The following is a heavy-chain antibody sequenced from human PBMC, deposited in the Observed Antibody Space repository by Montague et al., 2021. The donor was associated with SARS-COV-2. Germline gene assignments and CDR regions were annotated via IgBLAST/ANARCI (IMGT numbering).Heavy chain of an antibody. V-gene: IGHV4-39*01. CDR1: GGSISSSSYY. J-gene: IGHJ4*02. D-gene: IGHD3-3*01. CDR2: IYYSGST. Sequence: SETLSLTCTVSGGSISSSSYYWGWIRQPPGKGLEWIGSIYYSGSTYYNPSLKSRVTISVDTSKNQFSLKLSSVTAADTAVFYCARKTSRGLTIFGVLISSYWFDYWGQGTLVTVSS. CDR3: ARKTSRGLTIFGVLISSYWFDY.